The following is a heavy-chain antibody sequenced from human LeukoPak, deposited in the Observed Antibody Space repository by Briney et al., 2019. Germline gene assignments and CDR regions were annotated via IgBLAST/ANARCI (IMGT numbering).Heavy chain of an antibody. CDR1: GGSLSGYY. D-gene: IGHD3-10*01. V-gene: IGHV4-34*01. J-gene: IGHJ5*02. Sequence: SETLSLTCAVYGGSLSGYYWSWLRQPPGEGLEWIGEINHSGSTNYNPSLKSRVTISVDTSKNQFSLKLSSVTAADTAVYYCARGSPYGRNWFDPWGQGTLVTVSS. CDR3: ARGSPYGRNWFDP. CDR2: INHSGST.